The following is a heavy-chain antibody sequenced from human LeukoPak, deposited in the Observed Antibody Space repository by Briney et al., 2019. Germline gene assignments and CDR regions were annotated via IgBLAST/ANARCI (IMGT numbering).Heavy chain of an antibody. Sequence: PSETLSLTCIVSGGSISSGGYYWSWIRQHPGKGLEWIGYIYYSGSTYYNPSLKSRVTISVDTSKNQFSLKLSSVTAADTAVYYCARDGSGAIDYWGQGTLVTVSS. V-gene: IGHV4-31*03. D-gene: IGHD3-10*01. CDR1: GGSISSGGYY. CDR3: ARDGSGAIDY. J-gene: IGHJ4*02. CDR2: IYYSGST.